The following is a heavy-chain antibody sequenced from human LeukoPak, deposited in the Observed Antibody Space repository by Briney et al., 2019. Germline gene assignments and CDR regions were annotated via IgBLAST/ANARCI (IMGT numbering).Heavy chain of an antibody. CDR2: IYYSGST. CDR3: ARLSTAGRRVFDY. V-gene: IGHV4-39*01. J-gene: IGHJ4*02. D-gene: IGHD5-18*01. Sequence: SETLSLTCTVSGGSISSYYWSWIRQPPGKGLEWIGSIYYSGSTYYNPSLKSRVTISVDTSKNQFSLKLSSVTAADTAVYYCARLSTAGRRVFDYWGQGTLVTVSS. CDR1: GGSISSYY.